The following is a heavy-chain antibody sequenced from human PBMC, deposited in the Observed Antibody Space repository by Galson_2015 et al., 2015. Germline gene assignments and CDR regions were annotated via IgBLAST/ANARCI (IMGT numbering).Heavy chain of an antibody. V-gene: IGHV3-48*03. CDR1: GFTFSSYE. D-gene: IGHD3-10*01. CDR3: AREFGEYGDAFDI. CDR2: ISSSGSTI. Sequence: SLRLSCAASGFTFSSYEMNWVRQAPGKGLEWVSYISSSGSTIYYADSVKGRFTISRDNAKNSLYLQMNSLRAEDTAVYYCAREFGEYGDAFDIWGQGTMVTVSS. J-gene: IGHJ3*02.